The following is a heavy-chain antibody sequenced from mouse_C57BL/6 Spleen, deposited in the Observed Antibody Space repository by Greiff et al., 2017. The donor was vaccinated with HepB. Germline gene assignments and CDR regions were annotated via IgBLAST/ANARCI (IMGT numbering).Heavy chain of an antibody. Sequence: VQLHQSGAELVRPGASVKLSCTASGFNIKDDYMHWVKQRPEQGLEWIGWIDPENGDTEYASKFQGRATITADTSSNTAYLQLSSLTSEDTAVYYCTTYLISFLDYWGQGTSVTVSS. J-gene: IGHJ4*01. D-gene: IGHD5-1*01. CDR1: GFNIKDDY. V-gene: IGHV14-4*01. CDR2: IDPENGDT. CDR3: TTYLISFLDY.